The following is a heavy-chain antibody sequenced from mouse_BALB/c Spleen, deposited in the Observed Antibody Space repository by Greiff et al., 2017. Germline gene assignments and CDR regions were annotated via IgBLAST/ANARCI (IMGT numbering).Heavy chain of an antibody. D-gene: IGHD1-2*01. CDR3: ARGYYGSFDY. CDR2: SRNKANDYTT. J-gene: IGHJ2*01. V-gene: IGHV7-1*02. Sequence: DVMLVESGGGLVQPGGSLRLSCATSGFTFSDFYMEWVRQPPGKRLEWIAASRNKANDYTTEYSASVKGRFIVSRDTSQSILYLQMNALRAEDTAIYYCARGYYGSFDYWGQGTTLTVSS. CDR1: GFTFSDFY.